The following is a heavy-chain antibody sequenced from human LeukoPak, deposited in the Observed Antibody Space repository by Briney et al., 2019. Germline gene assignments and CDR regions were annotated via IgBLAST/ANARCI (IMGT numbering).Heavy chain of an antibody. CDR1: GYSFTSYW. CDR2: IYPGDSDT. CDR3: ARTADCSGGSCYSGNAFDI. D-gene: IGHD2-15*01. Sequence: GASLKISCKGSGYSFTSYWIGWVRQMPGKGLEWMGIIYPGDSDTRYSPSFQGQVTISADKSISTAYLQWSSLKASDTAMYYCARTADCSGGSCYSGNAFDIWGQGTMVTVSS. J-gene: IGHJ3*02. V-gene: IGHV5-51*01.